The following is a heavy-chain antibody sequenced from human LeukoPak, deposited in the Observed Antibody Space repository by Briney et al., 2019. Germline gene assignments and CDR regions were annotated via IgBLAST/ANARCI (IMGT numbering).Heavy chain of an antibody. J-gene: IGHJ5*02. D-gene: IGHD5-18*01. CDR3: ARGGGYSSRFDP. Sequence: SETLSLTCAVYGGSFSGYYWSWIRQPPGKGLEWIGEINHSGSTNYNPSLKSRVTMSVDTSKNQFSLKLSSVTAADTAVYYCARGGGYSSRFDPWGQGTLVTVSS. CDR2: INHSGST. CDR1: GGSFSGYY. V-gene: IGHV4-34*01.